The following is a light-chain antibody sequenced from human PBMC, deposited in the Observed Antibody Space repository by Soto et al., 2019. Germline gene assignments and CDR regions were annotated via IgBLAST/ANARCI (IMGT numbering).Light chain of an antibody. J-gene: IGKJ5*01. CDR1: QSVSSY. V-gene: IGKV3-15*01. CDR3: QKYNNWHIT. CDR2: GAS. Sequence: EIVLTQSPATLSLSPVAIAKLSCRASQSVSSYLAWYQQKPGQAPRLLIYGASTRATGIPARFSGSGSGTEFTLTISSLQSEDFAVYYCQKYNNWHITCGKGQRRAIK.